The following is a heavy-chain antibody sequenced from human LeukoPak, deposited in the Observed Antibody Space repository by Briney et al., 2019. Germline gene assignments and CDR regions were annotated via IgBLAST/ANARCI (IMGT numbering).Heavy chain of an antibody. D-gene: IGHD6-19*01. CDR1: GFTFSSYW. CDR3: ARGPSDSSGWSYSHYAMDV. J-gene: IGHJ6*02. V-gene: IGHV3-74*01. Sequence: GGSLRLSCAASGFTFSSYWMHWVRQAPGRGLVWVSRINSDGSSTTYADSVKGRFTISRDNAKNTLYLQMNSLRAEDSAVYYCARGPSDSSGWSYSHYAMDVWGQGTTVTVSS. CDR2: INSDGSST.